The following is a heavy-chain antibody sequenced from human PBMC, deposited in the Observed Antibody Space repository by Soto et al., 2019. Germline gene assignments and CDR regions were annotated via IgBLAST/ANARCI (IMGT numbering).Heavy chain of an antibody. V-gene: IGHV3-11*06. CDR1: GFTFSDYY. J-gene: IGHJ6*02. D-gene: IGHD3-22*01. CDR2: ISSSSSYT. Sequence: GGSLRLSCAASGFTFSDYYMSWIRQAPGKGLEWVSYISSSSSYTDYADSVKGRFTTSRDNAKNPLYLQMNSLRAEDTAVYYCARDYYDSSGYYPNSYYYGLDVWSQGTTVTVSS. CDR3: ARDYYDSSGYYPNSYYYGLDV.